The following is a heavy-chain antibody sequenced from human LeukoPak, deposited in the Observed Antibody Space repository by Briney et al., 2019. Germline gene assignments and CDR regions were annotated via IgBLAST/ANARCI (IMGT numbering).Heavy chain of an antibody. CDR2: IYPGDSDT. V-gene: IGHV5-51*01. Sequence: GEPLKISCKGSGYSFTSYWIGWVRQMPGKGLEWMGIIYPGDSDTRYSPSFQGQVTISADTSISTAYMELSRLRSDDTAVYYCARDRGIVVVPAGLDYWGQGTLVTVSS. D-gene: IGHD2-2*01. J-gene: IGHJ4*02. CDR1: GYSFTSYW. CDR3: ARDRGIVVVPAGLDY.